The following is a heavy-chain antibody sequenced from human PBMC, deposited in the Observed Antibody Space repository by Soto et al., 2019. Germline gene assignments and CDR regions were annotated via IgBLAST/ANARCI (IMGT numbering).Heavy chain of an antibody. Sequence: SGTLSPTCSVSGGSLRSSCFFWGWIRQPPGKGLEWIGSIYYSGSTYYNPSLKSRVTVSVDTSKNQFSLKLSSVTAADTAVYYCARHPSDFWFDPWGQGTLVTVSS. D-gene: IGHD2-21*02. CDR1: GGSLRSSCFF. V-gene: IGHV4-39*01. CDR2: IYYSGST. J-gene: IGHJ5*02. CDR3: ARHPSDFWFDP.